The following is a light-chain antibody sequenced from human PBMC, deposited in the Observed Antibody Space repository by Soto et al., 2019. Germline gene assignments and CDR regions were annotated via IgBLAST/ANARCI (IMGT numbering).Light chain of an antibody. CDR3: SSYTSSSTPVV. V-gene: IGLV2-14*01. Sequence: QSVLTQPASVSGSPGQSITISCTGTRSDVGGYNYVSWYQQHPGKAPKLMIYDVSNRPSGVSNRFSGSKSGNTASLTISGRQAEDEAYYYCSSYTSSSTPVVFGGGTKVTVL. CDR2: DVS. J-gene: IGLJ2*01. CDR1: RSDVGGYNY.